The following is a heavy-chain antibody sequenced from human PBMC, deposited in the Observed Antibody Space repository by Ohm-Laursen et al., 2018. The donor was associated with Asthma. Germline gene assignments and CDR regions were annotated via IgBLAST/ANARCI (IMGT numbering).Heavy chain of an antibody. D-gene: IGHD3-22*01. J-gene: IGHJ4*02. Sequence: VASVKVSCKASGGTFSSYAISWVRQAPGQGLEWMGGIIPIFGTANYAQKFQGRVTTTADESTSTAYMELSSLRSEDTAVYYCARDLDGSGLLVGYWGQGTLVTVSS. CDR2: IIPIFGTA. V-gene: IGHV1-69*13. CDR1: GGTFSSYA. CDR3: ARDLDGSGLLVGY.